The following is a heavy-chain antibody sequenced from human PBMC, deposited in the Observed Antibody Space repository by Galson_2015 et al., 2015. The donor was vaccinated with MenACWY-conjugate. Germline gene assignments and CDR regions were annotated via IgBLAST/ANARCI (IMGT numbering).Heavy chain of an antibody. V-gene: IGHV3-48*04. J-gene: IGHJ1*01. D-gene: IGHD3-22*01. Sequence: ACVFTYPIYTLNWGGFPPGEGLGWGSYSSSSSSTIYYADSVKGRFTISRDNAKNSLYLQMNSLRAEDTAVYYCARYYDSSGYIQKQYFHVLGQGTLVTVSS. CDR3: ARYYDSSGYIQKQYFHV. CDR2: SSSSSSTI. CDR1: VFTYPIYT.